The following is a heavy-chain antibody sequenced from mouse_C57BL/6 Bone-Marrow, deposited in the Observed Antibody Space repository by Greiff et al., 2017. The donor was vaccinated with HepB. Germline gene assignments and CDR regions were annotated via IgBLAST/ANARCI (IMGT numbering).Heavy chain of an antibody. J-gene: IGHJ3*01. D-gene: IGHD2-1*01. V-gene: IGHV10-1*01. CDR1: GFSFNTYA. CDR3: VRSVTPAWFAY. Sequence: EVQRVESGGGLVQPKGSLKLSCAASGFSFNTYAMNWVRQAPGKGLEWVARIRSKSNNYATYYADSVKDRFTISRDDSESMLYLQMNNLKTEDTAMYYCVRSVTPAWFAYWGQGTLVTVSA. CDR2: IRSKSNNYAT.